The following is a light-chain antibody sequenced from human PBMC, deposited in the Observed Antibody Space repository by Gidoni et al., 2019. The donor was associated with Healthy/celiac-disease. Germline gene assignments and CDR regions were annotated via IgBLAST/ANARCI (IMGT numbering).Light chain of an antibody. V-gene: IGKV3-11*01. J-gene: IGKJ3*01. CDR2: DAS. Sequence: EIVLTQSPATLSLSPGESATLSCRASQSVSSYLAWYQQKPGQAPRLLIYDASNSATGSPARFSGSGSGTDFTLTISSLVPDDFSVYYCQQRSNWPPIFTFGPGTKVDIK. CDR1: QSVSSY. CDR3: QQRSNWPPIFT.